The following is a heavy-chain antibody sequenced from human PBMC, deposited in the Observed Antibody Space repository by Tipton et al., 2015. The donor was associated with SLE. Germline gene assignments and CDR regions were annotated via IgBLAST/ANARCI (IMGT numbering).Heavy chain of an antibody. CDR3: ARGGSGYDILTGYYKYYYYGMDV. V-gene: IGHV3-7*05. D-gene: IGHD3-9*01. CDR2: IKQDGSEK. J-gene: IGHJ6*02. CDR1: GFTFSRYW. Sequence: SLRLSCVASGFTFSRYWMNWVRQAPGKGLEWVANIKQDGSEKNYVDSVKGRFTISRDNAKNSLYLQMNSLRAEDTAVYYCARGGSGYDILTGYYKYYYYGMDVWGQGTTVTVSS.